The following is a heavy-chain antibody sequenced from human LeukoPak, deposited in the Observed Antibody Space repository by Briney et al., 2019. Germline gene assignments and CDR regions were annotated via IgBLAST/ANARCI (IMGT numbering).Heavy chain of an antibody. CDR3: ARSGDIVVVPAASRPYYFDY. Sequence: ASVKVSCKASGYTFTSYDINWVRQATGQGLEWMGWMNPNSGNTGYAQKFQGRVTITRNTSISTAYMELSSLRSEDTAVYYCARSGDIVVVPAASRPYYFDYWGQGTLVTVSS. CDR2: MNPNSGNT. D-gene: IGHD2-2*01. J-gene: IGHJ4*02. V-gene: IGHV1-8*03. CDR1: GYTFTSYD.